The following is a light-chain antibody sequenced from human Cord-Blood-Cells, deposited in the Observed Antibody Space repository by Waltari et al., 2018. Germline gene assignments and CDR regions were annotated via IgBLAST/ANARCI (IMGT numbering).Light chain of an antibody. Sequence: QSALPQPASVSGSPGQSIPISCTGTCSDVGGYNDVSWYQQHPGKATKLMLYDVSNRLSGVSNRCSGSKSGNTASLTISGLQAEDEADYYCSSYTSSSTWVFGGGTKLTV. CDR2: DVS. CDR1: CSDVGGYND. J-gene: IGLJ3*02. V-gene: IGLV2-14*01. CDR3: SSYTSSSTWV.